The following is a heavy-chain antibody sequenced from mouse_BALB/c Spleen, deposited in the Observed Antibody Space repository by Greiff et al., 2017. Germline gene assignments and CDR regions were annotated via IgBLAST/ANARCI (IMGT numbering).Heavy chain of an antibody. V-gene: IGHV5-12-2*01. CDR1: GFTFSSYT. D-gene: IGHD2-3*01. CDR2: ISNGGGST. Sequence: DVKLVESGGGLVQPGGSLKLSCAASGFTFSSYTMSWVRQTPEKRLEWVAYISNGGGSTYYPDTVKGRFTISRDNAKNTLYLQMSSLKSEDTAMYYCARHGNGYYVYYAMDYWGQGTSVTVSS. CDR3: ARHGNGYYVYYAMDY. J-gene: IGHJ4*01.